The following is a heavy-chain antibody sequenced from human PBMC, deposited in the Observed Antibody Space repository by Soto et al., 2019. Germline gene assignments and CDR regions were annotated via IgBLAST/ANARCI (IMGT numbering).Heavy chain of an antibody. CDR1: GYTFTRYY. CDR3: ARGYYGSGRPGLYYFDY. CDR2: IYPSRGST. D-gene: IGHD3-10*01. Sequence: SVPVSCQASGYTFTRYYMFWVRQAPGRGLEWMGIIYPSRGSTSYAQKFQGRVTMTRDTSTSTVYMELSSLRSEDTAVYYCARGYYGSGRPGLYYFDYGGQGTLVTVSS. V-gene: IGHV1-46*03. J-gene: IGHJ4*02.